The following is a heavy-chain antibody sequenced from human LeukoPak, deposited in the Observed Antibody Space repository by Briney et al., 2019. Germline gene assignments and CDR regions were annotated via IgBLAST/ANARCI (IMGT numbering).Heavy chain of an antibody. J-gene: IGHJ4*02. Sequence: GASVKVSCKASGGTFSSYAISWVRQAPGQGLEWMGGIIPIFGTANYAQKFQGRVTITADKSTSTAYMELSSLRSEDTAVYCCARGYNWNDFDYWGQGTLVTVSS. CDR1: GGTFSSYA. D-gene: IGHD1-1*01. CDR3: ARGYNWNDFDY. V-gene: IGHV1-69*06. CDR2: IIPIFGTA.